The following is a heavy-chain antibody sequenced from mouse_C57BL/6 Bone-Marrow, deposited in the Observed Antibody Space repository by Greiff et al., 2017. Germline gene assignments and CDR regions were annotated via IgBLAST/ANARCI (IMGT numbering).Heavy chain of an antibody. V-gene: IGHV14-4*01. J-gene: IGHJ1*03. CDR1: GFNIKDDY. CDR2: IDPENGDT. Sequence: EVQLQQSGAELVRPGASVKLSCTASGFNIKDDYMHWVKQRPEQGLEWIGWIDPENGDTEYASKFQGKATITADTSSNTAYLQLSSLTSEDTAVYYCTSPIYDGYYFDVWGTGTTVTVSS. D-gene: IGHD2-3*01. CDR3: TSPIYDGYYFDV.